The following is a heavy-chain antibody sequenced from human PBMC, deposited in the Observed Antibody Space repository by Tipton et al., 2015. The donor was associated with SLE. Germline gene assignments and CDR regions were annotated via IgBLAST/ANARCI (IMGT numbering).Heavy chain of an antibody. CDR3: VRGGFGSGLDC. CDR2: IGHDGRNT. V-gene: IGHV3-74*03. J-gene: IGHJ4*02. D-gene: IGHD3-10*01. CDR1: GFNFNMYP. Sequence: SLRLSCAASGFNFNMYPMHWVRQAPGKGLVWVSRIGHDGRNTVYADSLRGRFTISRDNAKNAVYLQMNSLRAEDTAVYYCVRGGFGSGLDCWGQGTLVTVSP.